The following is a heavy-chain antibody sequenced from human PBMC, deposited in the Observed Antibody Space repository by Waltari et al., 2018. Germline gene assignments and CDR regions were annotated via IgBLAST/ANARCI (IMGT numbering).Heavy chain of an antibody. CDR3: ARDRVVIIGAFWFDP. V-gene: IGHV4-39*07. CDR2: IYYSGST. D-gene: IGHD3-3*01. J-gene: IGHJ5*02. Sequence: QLQLQESGPGLVKPSETLSLTCTVSGGSISSSSYYWGWLRQPPGKGLEWIGSIYYSGSTYYNPSLKSRVTISVDTSKNQFSLKLSSVTAADTAVYYCARDRVVIIGAFWFDPWGQGTLVTVSS. CDR1: GGSISSSSYY.